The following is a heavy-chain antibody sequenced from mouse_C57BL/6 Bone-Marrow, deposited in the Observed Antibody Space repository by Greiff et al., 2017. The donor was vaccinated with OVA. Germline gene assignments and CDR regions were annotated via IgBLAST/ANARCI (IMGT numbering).Heavy chain of an antibody. CDR3: ARQGRAYYDLYYYAMDY. Sequence: EVQVVESGGGLVQPGGSLKLSCAASGFTFSDYYMYWVRQTPEKRLEWVAYISNGGGSTYYPDTVKGRFTISRDNAKNTLYLQMSRLKSEDTAMYYCARQGRAYYDLYYYAMDYWGQGTSVTVSS. CDR2: ISNGGGST. J-gene: IGHJ4*01. CDR1: GFTFSDYY. D-gene: IGHD2-10*01. V-gene: IGHV5-12*01.